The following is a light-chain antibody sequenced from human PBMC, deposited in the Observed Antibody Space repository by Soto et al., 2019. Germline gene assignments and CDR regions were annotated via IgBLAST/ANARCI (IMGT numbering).Light chain of an antibody. J-gene: IGLJ2*01. CDR2: DNN. CDR3: GTWDSSLSAGV. Sequence: QSALTPPASVSGSPGQSITISCTGSYKYVSWYQQLPGTAPKLPIYDNNKRPSGISYRFSASKSGTSVTLAITGLQTGDEADYYCGTWDSSLSAGVFGGGTK. CDR1: YKY. V-gene: IGLV1-51*01.